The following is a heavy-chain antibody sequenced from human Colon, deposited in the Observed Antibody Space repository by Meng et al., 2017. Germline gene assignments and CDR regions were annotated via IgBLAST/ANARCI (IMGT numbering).Heavy chain of an antibody. CDR3: AAKLRGIYPFDY. V-gene: IGHV3-23*01. J-gene: IGHJ4*02. Sequence: GGGGGRPGGSLRPSGAGSGFSFTTDAMSWVRRAPGKGLEWVSAIDASGRDTFYAESVKGRFTISRDNSKDTLFLQMSSLRGEDTAIYYCAAKLRGIYPFDYWGQGTLVTVSS. D-gene: IGHD3-16*01. CDR2: IDASGRDT. CDR1: GFSFTTDA.